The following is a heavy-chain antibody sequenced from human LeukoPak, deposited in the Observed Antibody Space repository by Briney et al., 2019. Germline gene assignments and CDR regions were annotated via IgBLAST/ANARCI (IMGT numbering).Heavy chain of an antibody. Sequence: ASVKVSCKASGYTFTGYYMHWVRQAPGQGLEWMGWINPNSGGTNYAQKFQGRVTMTRDTSIRTAYMELSRLRSDDTAVYYCARTVSGYSSGWYEAEFDYWGQGTLVTVSS. V-gene: IGHV1-2*02. CDR3: ARTVSGYSSGWYEAEFDY. J-gene: IGHJ4*02. CDR1: GYTFTGYY. D-gene: IGHD6-19*01. CDR2: INPNSGGT.